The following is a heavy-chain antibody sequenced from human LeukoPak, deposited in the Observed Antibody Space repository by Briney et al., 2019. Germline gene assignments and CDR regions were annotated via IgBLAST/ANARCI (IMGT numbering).Heavy chain of an antibody. Sequence: PGGSLRLSCAASGFTLSSYAMSWVRQAPGKGLEWGSTITGSGGRTYYADSVKGRFTISRDTSKNTLYLQVNSLRADDTAVYYCAKRGHCSSSSCYHYFDYWGQGTLVTVSS. D-gene: IGHD2-2*01. CDR2: ITGSGGRT. J-gene: IGHJ4*02. CDR3: AKRGHCSSSSCYHYFDY. CDR1: GFTLSSYA. V-gene: IGHV3-23*01.